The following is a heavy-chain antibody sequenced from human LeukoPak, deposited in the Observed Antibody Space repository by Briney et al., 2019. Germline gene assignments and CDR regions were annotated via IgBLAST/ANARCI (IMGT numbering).Heavy chain of an antibody. CDR2: IKSNSDGATT. D-gene: IGHD6-19*01. CDR3: TPSIAVAGSLDY. CDR1: GFTFSDAW. Sequence: GGSLRLSCAASGFTFSDAWMSWVRQAPGKGLEWVGRIKSNSDGATTDYAAPVKGRFTISREDSKNTLYLQMNSLKSEDTAVYYCTPSIAVAGSLDYWGQGTLVTVSS. V-gene: IGHV3-15*01. J-gene: IGHJ4*02.